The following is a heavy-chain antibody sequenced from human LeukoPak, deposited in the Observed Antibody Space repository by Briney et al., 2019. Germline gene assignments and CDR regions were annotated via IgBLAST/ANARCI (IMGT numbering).Heavy chain of an antibody. CDR2: FDPEDGQT. Sequence: ASVKVSCKVSGYTLTELSMHWVRQAPGKGLEWMGGFDPEDGQTIYAQKFQGRVTMTEDTSTDTAYMELSSLRSEDTAVYYCATGRLNCSGGSCHDYWGQGTLVAVSS. V-gene: IGHV1-24*01. CDR3: ATGRLNCSGGSCHDY. CDR1: GYTLTELS. D-gene: IGHD2-15*01. J-gene: IGHJ4*02.